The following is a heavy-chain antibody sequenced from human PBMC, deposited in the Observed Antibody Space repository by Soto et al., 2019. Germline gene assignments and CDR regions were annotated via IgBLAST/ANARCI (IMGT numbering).Heavy chain of an antibody. CDR1: GFARSSKY. CDR2: IHGGGTT. CDR3: VQTTGWPGFDF. Sequence: EVLLVESGGGLIQPGGSLRLSCAASGFARSSKYMTWVRQAPGKRLEWVSGIHGGGTTDYDDSVKGRFTISRDTSKNTLYHQMNSLRAEDTAVYYCVQTTGWPGFDFWGQGTLVTVSS. D-gene: IGHD6-19*01. V-gene: IGHV3-53*01. J-gene: IGHJ4*02.